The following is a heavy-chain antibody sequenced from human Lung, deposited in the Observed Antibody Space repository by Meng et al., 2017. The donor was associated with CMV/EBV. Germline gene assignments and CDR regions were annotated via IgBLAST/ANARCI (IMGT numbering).Heavy chain of an antibody. CDR1: GFTFSSYA. Sequence: SCAASGFTFSSYAMHWVRQAPGKGLEWVAIISYDGSNKYYADSVKGRFTISRDNSKSTLYLQMNSLRAEDTAVYYCARSLMVRGMIITVDYYYDMDGXGQGXTVTASS. J-gene: IGHJ6*02. V-gene: IGHV3-30*04. D-gene: IGHD3-10*01. CDR2: ISYDGSNK. CDR3: ARSLMVRGMIITVDYYYDMDG.